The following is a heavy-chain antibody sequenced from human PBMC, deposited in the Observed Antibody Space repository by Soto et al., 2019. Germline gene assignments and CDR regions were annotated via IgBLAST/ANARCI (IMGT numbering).Heavy chain of an antibody. J-gene: IGHJ6*02. CDR3: AKSRGGTANGLDV. Sequence: EVQLVESGGDLVQPGRSLRLSCTASGFSFGDYAMHWVRQAPGKGLEWISGISWKSASIGYADSVKGRFTISRDNAKNSLYLQMNSLSAEDTAVYHCAKSRGGTANGLDVWGQGTTVTVSS. CDR1: GFSFGDYA. CDR2: ISWKSASI. V-gene: IGHV3-9*01. D-gene: IGHD2-15*01.